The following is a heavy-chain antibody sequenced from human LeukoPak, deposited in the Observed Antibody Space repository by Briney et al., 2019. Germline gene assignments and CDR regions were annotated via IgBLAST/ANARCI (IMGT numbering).Heavy chain of an antibody. CDR3: ARDEDGSGSLDY. J-gene: IGHJ4*02. CDR2: ISSSSSYI. Sequence: KPGGSLRLSCAASGFTFSSYSMNWVRQAPGKGLEWVSSISSSSSYIYYADSVKGRFTISRDNAKNSLYLQMNSLRAEDTAVYYCARDEDGSGSLDYWGQGTLVTVSS. CDR1: GFTFSSYS. D-gene: IGHD3-10*01. V-gene: IGHV3-21*01.